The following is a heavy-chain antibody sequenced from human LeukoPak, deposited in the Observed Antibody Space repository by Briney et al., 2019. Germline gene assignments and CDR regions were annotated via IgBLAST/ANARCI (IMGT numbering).Heavy chain of an antibody. D-gene: IGHD6-13*01. CDR1: GYTFTGYY. CDR3: ARKRGAFIAAAGHPGPLDY. CDR2: INPNSGGT. Sequence: ASVKVSCKASGYTFTGYYMHWVRQAPGQGLEWMGWINPNSGGTNYAQKFQGRVTMTRDTSISTAYMELSRLRSDDTAVYYCARKRGAFIAAAGHPGPLDYWGQGTLVTVSS. J-gene: IGHJ4*02. V-gene: IGHV1-2*02.